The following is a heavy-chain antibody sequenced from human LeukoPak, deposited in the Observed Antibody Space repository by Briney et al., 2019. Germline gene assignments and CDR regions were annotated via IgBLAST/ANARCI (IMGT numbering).Heavy chain of an antibody. V-gene: IGHV3-7*01. CDR2: IKQDGSEK. CDR3: ARDFGSNDWYNWFEP. D-gene: IGHD6-19*01. Sequence: PGGSLRLSCAASGFTFSSYWMSWVRQAPGKGLEWVANIKQDGSEKYYVDSVKGRFTISRDNLKNTLYLQMNSLRPEDTAVYYCARDFGSNDWYNWFEPWGQGTLVTVSS. J-gene: IGHJ5*02. CDR1: GFTFSSYW.